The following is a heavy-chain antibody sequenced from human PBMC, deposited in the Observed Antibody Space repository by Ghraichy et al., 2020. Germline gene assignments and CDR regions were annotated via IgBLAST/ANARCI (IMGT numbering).Heavy chain of an antibody. J-gene: IGHJ4*02. CDR2: ISAHNGNT. D-gene: IGHD3-10*01. CDR1: GYTFTNYG. V-gene: IGHV1-18*01. CDR3: ARDLELYYYGSGMGY. Sequence: ASVKVSCKASGYTFTNYGISWVRQAPRQGLEWMGYISAHNGNTNYLQKFQGRVTMTTDTSTSTAYMELRSLRSDDTAVYYCARDLELYYYGSGMGYWGQGTLVSVSS.